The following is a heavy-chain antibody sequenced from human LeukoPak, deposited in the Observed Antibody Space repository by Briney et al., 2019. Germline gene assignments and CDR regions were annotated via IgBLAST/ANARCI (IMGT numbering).Heavy chain of an antibody. Sequence: SETLSLTCTVSGGSISSYYWSWIRQPPGKGLEWIGYIYYSGSTNYNPSLKSRVTISVDTSKNQFSLKLSSVTAADTAVYYCARVGGSRGVDAFDIWGQGTMVTVSS. J-gene: IGHJ3*02. D-gene: IGHD1-26*01. CDR3: ARVGGSRGVDAFDI. CDR2: IYYSGST. V-gene: IGHV4-59*01. CDR1: GGSISSYY.